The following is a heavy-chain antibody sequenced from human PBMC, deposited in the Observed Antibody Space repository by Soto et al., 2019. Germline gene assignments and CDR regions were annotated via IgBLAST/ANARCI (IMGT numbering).Heavy chain of an antibody. CDR1: GFTFSNYA. Sequence: GSLRLSCAASGFTFSNYAMSWVRQAPGKGLEWVSAISGSGGSTYYADSVKGRFTISRDNSKNTLSLHMNSLKTEDTAVYYCAKEYSSSRVNFDYWGQGTLVTVSS. V-gene: IGHV3-23*01. CDR2: ISGSGGST. CDR3: AKEYSSSRVNFDY. D-gene: IGHD6-13*01. J-gene: IGHJ4*02.